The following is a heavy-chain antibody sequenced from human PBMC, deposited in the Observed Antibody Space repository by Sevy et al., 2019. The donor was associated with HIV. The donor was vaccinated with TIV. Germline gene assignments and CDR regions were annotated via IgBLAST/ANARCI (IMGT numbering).Heavy chain of an antibody. D-gene: IGHD3-22*01. CDR1: GFTFSSYA. CDR2: ISYDGSNK. J-gene: IGHJ3*02. Sequence: GGSLRLSCAASGFTFSSYAMHWVRQAPGKGLEWVAVISYDGSNKYYADSVKGRFTISRDNSKNTLYLKMNSLRAEDTAVYYCARGEGSTYYYDSSGYLYAFDIWGQGTMVTVSS. V-gene: IGHV3-30-3*01. CDR3: ARGEGSTYYYDSSGYLYAFDI.